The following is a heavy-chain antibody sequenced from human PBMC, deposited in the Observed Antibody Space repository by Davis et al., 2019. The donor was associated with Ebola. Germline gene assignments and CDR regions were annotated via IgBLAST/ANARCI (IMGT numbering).Heavy chain of an antibody. CDR2: ISSSSSTI. V-gene: IGHV3-48*02. D-gene: IGHD3-9*01. CDR1: GFTFSSYS. Sequence: GESLKISCAGSGFTFSSYSMNWVRQAPGKGLEWVSYISSSSSTIYYADSVKGRFTISRDNAKNSLYLQMNSLRDEDTAVYYCARLMGDDYDILPYGMDVWGQGTTVTVSS. J-gene: IGHJ6*02. CDR3: ARLMGDDYDILPYGMDV.